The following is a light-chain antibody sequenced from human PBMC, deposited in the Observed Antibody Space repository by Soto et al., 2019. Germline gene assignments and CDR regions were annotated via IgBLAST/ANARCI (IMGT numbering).Light chain of an antibody. V-gene: IGKV1-33*01. CDR1: QSISSY. J-gene: IGKJ5*01. Sequence: DIQMTQSPSSLSASVRDRVTITCRASQSISSYLNWYQQKPGKAPKLLIYAASSLEAGVPSRFRGSGSGTDFTFTISRLQPEDIATYYCQQYENLPTFGQGTRLEIK. CDR2: AAS. CDR3: QQYENLPT.